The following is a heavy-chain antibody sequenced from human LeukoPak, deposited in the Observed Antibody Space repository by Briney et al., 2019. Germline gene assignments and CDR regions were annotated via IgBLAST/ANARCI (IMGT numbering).Heavy chain of an antibody. V-gene: IGHV7-4-1*02. CDR2: INTNTGNP. Sequence: ASVKVSCKASGYTFTSYAMNWVRQAPGQGLEWMGWINTNTGNPTYAQGFTGRFVFSLDTSVSTAYLQISSLKAEDTAVYYCARDSQSMITFGGVIVDAFDIWGQGTMVTVSS. D-gene: IGHD3-16*02. J-gene: IGHJ3*02. CDR3: ARDSQSMITFGGVIVDAFDI. CDR1: GYTFTSYA.